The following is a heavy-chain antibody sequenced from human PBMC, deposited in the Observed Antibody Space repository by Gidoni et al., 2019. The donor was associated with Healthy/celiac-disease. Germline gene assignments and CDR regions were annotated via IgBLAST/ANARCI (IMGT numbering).Heavy chain of an antibody. J-gene: IGHJ5*02. CDR2: INPNIGGT. CDR3: ARIIAAAGVDP. V-gene: IGHV1-2*02. Sequence: QVQLVQSGAEVKKPGASVKVSCKDSGYTFTGYYMHWVRQAPGQGLGWMGWINPNIGGTTYAQKFQGRVTMTRDTSISTAYMELSRLRSDDTAVYYCARIIAAAGVDPWGQGTLVTVSS. CDR1: GYTFTGYY. D-gene: IGHD6-13*01.